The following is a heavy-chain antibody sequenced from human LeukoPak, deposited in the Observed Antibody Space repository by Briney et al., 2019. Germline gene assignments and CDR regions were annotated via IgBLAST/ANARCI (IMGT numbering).Heavy chain of an antibody. CDR2: IYYRGNT. V-gene: IGHV4-59*01. CDR1: GGSISPYY. CDR3: ARSGSGSYGPADY. D-gene: IGHD3-10*01. J-gene: IGHJ4*02. Sequence: SETLSLTCTVSGGSISPYYWSWIRQSPGKGLEWIGYIYYRGNTIYNPSLKSRVTISLDTSKNQFSLKLGSVTAADTAVYYCARSGSGSYGPADYWGRGTLVTVSS.